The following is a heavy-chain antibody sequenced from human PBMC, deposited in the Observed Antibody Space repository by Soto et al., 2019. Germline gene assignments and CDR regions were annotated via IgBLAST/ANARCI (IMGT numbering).Heavy chain of an antibody. Sequence: EVQLVESGGGLVQPGGSLRLSCAVSGLTISDYWMSWVRQAPGKGLEWVADIRQDESEKNYADSVKGRFTISRYNAKSSVYLHMISLGAEDTAVYYCTNDKFSGSYYVRGLTYYFEYWGQGTLVTVSS. V-gene: IGHV3-7*03. CDR2: IRQDESEK. CDR3: TNDKFSGSYYVRGLTYYFEY. D-gene: IGHD1-26*01. J-gene: IGHJ4*02. CDR1: GLTISDYW.